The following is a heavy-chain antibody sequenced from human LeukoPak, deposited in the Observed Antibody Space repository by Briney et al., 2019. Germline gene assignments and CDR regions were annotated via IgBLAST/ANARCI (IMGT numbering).Heavy chain of an antibody. CDR3: ARGLVSYYYYMDV. CDR1: GGSFSGYY. CDR2: VNHSGST. Sequence: SETLSLTCAVYGGSFSGYYWSWIRQPPGKGLEWIGEVNHSGSTNYNPSLESRVTISVDTSKNQFSLKLSSVTAADTAVYYCARGLVSYYYYMDVWGKGTTVTVSS. V-gene: IGHV4-34*01. J-gene: IGHJ6*03.